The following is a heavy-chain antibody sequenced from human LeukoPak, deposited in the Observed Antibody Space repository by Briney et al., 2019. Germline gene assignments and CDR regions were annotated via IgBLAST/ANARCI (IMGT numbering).Heavy chain of an antibody. CDR1: GFTFNDYW. V-gene: IGHV3-74*01. J-gene: IGHJ6*02. CDR2: ISGDGRNI. D-gene: IGHD3-9*01. CDR3: TRDLMDYDVSTGLHHYYMDV. Sequence: GGSLRLSCAASGFTFNDYWMDWVRQDPRKGLVWVSRISGDGRNINYADSVRGRFTISRDNAKNTLYLQMNTLRVEDTAVYYCTRDLMDYDVSTGLHHYYMDVWGQGTTVTVSS.